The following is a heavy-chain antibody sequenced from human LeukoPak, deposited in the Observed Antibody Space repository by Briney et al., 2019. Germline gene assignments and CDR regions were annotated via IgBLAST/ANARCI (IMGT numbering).Heavy chain of an antibody. CDR3: ANTGSSGYHYFDC. V-gene: IGHV4-34*01. D-gene: IGHD3-22*01. J-gene: IGHJ4*02. Sequence: PSETLSLTCAVYGGSFSGSYLSWIRQPPGKGLEWIGEINHSGSTNYNPSLKGRVTISVDTSKNQFSLKLSSVTAADTAVYYCANTGSSGYHYFDCWGQGTLVTVSS. CDR2: INHSGST. CDR1: GGSFSGSY.